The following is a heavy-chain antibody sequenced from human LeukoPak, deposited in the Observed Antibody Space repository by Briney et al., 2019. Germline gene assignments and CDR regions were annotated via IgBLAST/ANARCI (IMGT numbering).Heavy chain of an antibody. Sequence: GGSLILSCAASGFTFSDYYMSWIRQAPGKGLEWVSYISSSGSTIYYADSVKGRFTVSRDNAKDSLYLQMNSLRAEDTAVYYCARALTTLTYEGYWGQGTLVTVSS. D-gene: IGHD1-1*01. CDR2: ISSSGSTI. V-gene: IGHV3-11*04. CDR3: ARALTTLTYEGY. CDR1: GFTFSDYY. J-gene: IGHJ4*02.